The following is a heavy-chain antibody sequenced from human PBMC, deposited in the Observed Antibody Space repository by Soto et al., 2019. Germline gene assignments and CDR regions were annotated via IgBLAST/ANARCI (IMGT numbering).Heavy chain of an antibody. Sequence: QVQLQESGPGLVKPSQTLSLTCTVSGGSISSGGYYWSWIRQHPGKGLEWIGYIYYSGSTYYNPSLRSRVTISVDTSKNQFSLKLSSVTAADTAVYYCARDRYYYDSSGYFRYFDYWGQGTLVTVSS. CDR2: IYYSGST. J-gene: IGHJ4*02. V-gene: IGHV4-31*03. CDR3: ARDRYYYDSSGYFRYFDY. D-gene: IGHD3-22*01. CDR1: GGSISSGGYY.